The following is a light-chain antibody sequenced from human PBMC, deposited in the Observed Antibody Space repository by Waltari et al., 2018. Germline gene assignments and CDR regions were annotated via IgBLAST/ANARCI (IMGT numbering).Light chain of an antibody. CDR1: ALPKKY. J-gene: IGLJ3*02. CDR2: DDS. V-gene: IGLV3-10*01. Sequence: SYELTQPPSVSVSPGQTARITCSGDALPKKYAFWYQQKSGQAPGLVIHDDSKRPSGIPERFSGSSSGTLATLTISGAQVEDEADYYCYSTDTSGNHRVFGGGTKLTVL. CDR3: YSTDTSGNHRV.